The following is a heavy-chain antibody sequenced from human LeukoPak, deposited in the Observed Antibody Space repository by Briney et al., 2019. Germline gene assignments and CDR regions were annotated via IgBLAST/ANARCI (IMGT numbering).Heavy chain of an antibody. CDR1: GFTFSNSW. D-gene: IGHD3-22*01. J-gene: IGHJ4*02. CDR2: INNDGSST. V-gene: IGHV3-74*01. Sequence: GGSLRLSCAASGFTFSNSWMHWVRQAPGKGLVWVSRINNDGSSTTYADSVKGRFTISRDNAKNSLYLQMNSLRAEDTAVYYCARRSSGYYAWVFDYWGQGTLVTVSS. CDR3: ARRSSGYYAWVFDY.